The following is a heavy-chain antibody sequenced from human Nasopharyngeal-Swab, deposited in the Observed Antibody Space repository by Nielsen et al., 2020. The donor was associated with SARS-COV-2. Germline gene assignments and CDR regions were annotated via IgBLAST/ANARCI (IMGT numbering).Heavy chain of an antibody. Sequence: WIRQPPGKGLEWVSAISGSGGSTYYADSVKGRFTISRDNSKNTLYLQMNSLRAEDTAVYYCYVLLWFGDYYYGMDVWGQETTVTVSS. CDR2: ISGSGGST. CDR3: YVLLWFGDYYYGMDV. J-gene: IGHJ6*02. D-gene: IGHD3-10*01. V-gene: IGHV3-23*01.